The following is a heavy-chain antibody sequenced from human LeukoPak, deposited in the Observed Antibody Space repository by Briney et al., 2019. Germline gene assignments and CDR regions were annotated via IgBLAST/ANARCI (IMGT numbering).Heavy chain of an antibody. J-gene: IGHJ6*03. V-gene: IGHV4-59*12. CDR3: ASRDTYYDFWSGYSYMDV. CDR2: IYYSGST. CDR1: GGSISSYY. Sequence: SETLPLTCTVSGGSISSYYWNWIRQPPGKGLEWIGYIYYSGSTNYNPSLKSRVTISVDTSKNQFSLKLSSVTAADTAVYYCASRDTYYDFWSGYSYMDVWGKGTTVTVSS. D-gene: IGHD3-3*01.